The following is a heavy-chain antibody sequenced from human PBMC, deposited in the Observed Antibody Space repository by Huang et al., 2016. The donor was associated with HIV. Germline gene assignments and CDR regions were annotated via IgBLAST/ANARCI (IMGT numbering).Heavy chain of an antibody. D-gene: IGHD3-22*01. CDR1: GFSISSYW. J-gene: IGHJ4*02. Sequence: EVQLVESGGGLVQPGGSLSLSCAASGFSISSYWLNWVRQAPGKGRGCVLRMNSDGSSTSYADSVKGRFTISRDNAKNTLYLQMNSLRAEDTAVYYCARDPRIQSWLNFFDYWGQGTLVSVSS. V-gene: IGHV3-74*01. CDR2: MNSDGSST. CDR3: ARDPRIQSWLNFFDY.